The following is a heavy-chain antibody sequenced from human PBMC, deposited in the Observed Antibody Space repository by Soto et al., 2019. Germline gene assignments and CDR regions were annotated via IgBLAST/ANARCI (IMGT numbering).Heavy chain of an antibody. CDR2: MNPNSGNT. D-gene: IGHD6-19*01. CDR1: GYTFTSYD. CDR3: ARVGYSSGGDEDHEAFDI. Sequence: GASVKVSCKASGYTFTSYDINWVRQATGQGLEWMGWMNPNSGNTGYAQKFQGRVTMTRNTSISTAYMELSSLRSEDTAVYYCARVGYSSGGDEDHEAFDIWGQGTMVTVSS. V-gene: IGHV1-8*01. J-gene: IGHJ3*02.